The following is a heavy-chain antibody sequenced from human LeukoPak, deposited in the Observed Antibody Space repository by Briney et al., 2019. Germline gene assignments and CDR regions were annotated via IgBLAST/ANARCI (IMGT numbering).Heavy chain of an antibody. Sequence: RAGGSLRLSCAASGFTFSSYDMNWVRQAPGKGLEWVSYISSSSSYIYYADSVKGRFTISRDNARNSLYLKMNSLRAEDTAVYYCARVDAFDLWGQGTMVTVSS. CDR1: GFTFSSYD. CDR3: ARVDAFDL. V-gene: IGHV3-21*01. CDR2: ISSSSSYI. J-gene: IGHJ3*01.